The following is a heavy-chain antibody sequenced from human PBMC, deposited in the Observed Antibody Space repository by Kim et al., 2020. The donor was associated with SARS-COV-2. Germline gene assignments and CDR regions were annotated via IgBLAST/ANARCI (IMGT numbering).Heavy chain of an antibody. V-gene: IGHV3-23*01. D-gene: IGHD6-19*01. J-gene: IGHJ4*02. CDR1: GFSISDYA. CDR2: GLGDST. CDR3: VKGAAGNFDS. Sequence: GGSLRLSCAASGFSISDYAMSWVRQAPGKGLEWVCGLGDSTFYADSVKGRITISRDNSKNTLYLQMNSLSAEDTALYYCVKGAAGNFDSWGQGTLVIVSS.